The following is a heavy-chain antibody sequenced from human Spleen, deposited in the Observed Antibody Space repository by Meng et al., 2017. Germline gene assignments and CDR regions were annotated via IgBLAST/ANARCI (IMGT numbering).Heavy chain of an antibody. CDR1: GGSISSYY. CDR2: IYTSGST. V-gene: IGHV4-4*07. CDR3: ARDHRFVDSRASTIPDAPNWFDP. J-gene: IGHJ5*02. Sequence: SETLSLTCTVSGGSISSYYWSWIRQPAGKGLEWIGRIYTSGSTNYNPSLKSRVTMSVDTSKNQFSLKLSSVTAADTAVYYCARDHRFVDSRASTIPDAPNWFDPWGQGTLVTVSS. D-gene: IGHD3-22*01.